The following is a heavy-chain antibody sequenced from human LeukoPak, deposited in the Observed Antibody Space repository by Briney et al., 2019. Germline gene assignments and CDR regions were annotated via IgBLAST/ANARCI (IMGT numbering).Heavy chain of an antibody. Sequence: GGSLRLSCAASGFTFSSYWMTCVRQAPGKGLEWVANINKDGSEKYYVDSVKGRFTISRDNAKNSLYLQMNSLRAEDTAVYYCARGTTGTVYEGYFDYWGQGTLVTVSS. J-gene: IGHJ4*02. D-gene: IGHD1-1*01. CDR3: ARGTTGTVYEGYFDY. V-gene: IGHV3-7*01. CDR1: GFTFSSYW. CDR2: INKDGSEK.